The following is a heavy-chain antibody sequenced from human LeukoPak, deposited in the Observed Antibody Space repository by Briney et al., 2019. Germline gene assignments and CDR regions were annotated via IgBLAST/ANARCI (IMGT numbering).Heavy chain of an antibody. J-gene: IGHJ4*02. CDR1: GFSFGGYA. D-gene: IGHD2-8*01. CDR2: ISWNSGDI. V-gene: IGHV3-9*01. Sequence: GGSLRLSCAASGFSFGGYALHWVRQAPGKGLEWVASISWNSGDIVHADSVKGRFTISRDNAKNSLYLQMDSLRTEDTALYYCARDNRGRVFYYFDYWGQGTLVTVSS. CDR3: ARDNRGRVFYYFDY.